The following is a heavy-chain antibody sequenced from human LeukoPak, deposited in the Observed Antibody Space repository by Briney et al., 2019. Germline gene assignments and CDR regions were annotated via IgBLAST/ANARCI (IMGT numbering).Heavy chain of an antibody. V-gene: IGHV4-59*01. CDR1: GGSISSYY. Sequence: SETLSLTCTVSGGSISSYYWSWIRQPPGKGLEWIGYIYYSGSTNYNPSLKSRVTISVDTSKNQFSLKLSSVTAADTAVYYCARSPRVLRYFDWLPGGYFDYWGQGTLVTVSS. J-gene: IGHJ4*02. CDR3: ARSPRVLRYFDWLPGGYFDY. D-gene: IGHD3-9*01. CDR2: IYYSGST.